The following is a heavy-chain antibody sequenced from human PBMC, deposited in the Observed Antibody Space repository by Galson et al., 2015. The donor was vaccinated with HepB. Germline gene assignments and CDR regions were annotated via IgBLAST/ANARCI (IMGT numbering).Heavy chain of an antibody. CDR1: GGTFSRYA. CDR3: ARARAYSTIYYFYYYAMDV. V-gene: IGHV1-69*13. J-gene: IGHJ6*02. Sequence: SVKVSCKASGGTFSRYAISWVRQAPGQGLEWMGGIIPIFDSTTYAQKFQGRVTITADESTTTAYMELSSLRPEDTAVYHCARARAYSTIYYFYYYAMDVWGQGTTVTVAS. CDR2: IIPIFDST. D-gene: IGHD6-13*01.